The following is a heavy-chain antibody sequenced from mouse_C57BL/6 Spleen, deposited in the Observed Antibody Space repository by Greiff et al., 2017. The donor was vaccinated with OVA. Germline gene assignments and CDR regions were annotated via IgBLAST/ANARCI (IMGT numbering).Heavy chain of an antibody. J-gene: IGHJ4*01. CDR1: GFTFSSYA. Sequence: EVKVVESGGGLVKPGGSLKLSCAASGFTFSSYAMSWVRQTPEKRLEWVATISDGGSYTYYPDNVKGRFTISRDNAKNNLYLQMSHLKSEDTAMYYCARDLVYYYGSSPMDYWGQGTSVTVSS. V-gene: IGHV5-4*01. CDR2: ISDGGSYT. D-gene: IGHD1-1*01. CDR3: ARDLVYYYGSSPMDY.